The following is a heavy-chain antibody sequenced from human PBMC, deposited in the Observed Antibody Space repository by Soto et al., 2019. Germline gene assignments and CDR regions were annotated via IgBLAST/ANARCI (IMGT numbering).Heavy chain of an antibody. D-gene: IGHD6-13*01. V-gene: IGHV4-59*01. CDR3: ARTSSSWYRQIDY. CDR1: GGSISSYY. CDR2: IFYSGST. Sequence: SETLSLTCTVSGGSISSYYWSWIRQPPGKGLEWIGYIFYSGSTNYNPSLKSRVTISVDTSKNQFSLKLSSVTAADTAVYYCARTSSSWYRQIDYWGQGTLVTVSS. J-gene: IGHJ4*02.